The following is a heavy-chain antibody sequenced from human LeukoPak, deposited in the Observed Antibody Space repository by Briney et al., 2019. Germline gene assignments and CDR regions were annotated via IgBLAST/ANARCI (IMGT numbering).Heavy chain of an antibody. J-gene: IGHJ4*02. CDR1: GGSINSGGYY. V-gene: IGHV4-31*03. CDR3: ARGGSSSTEVKYYFDY. CDR2: IYYSGST. D-gene: IGHD6-6*01. Sequence: SQTLSLTCTVSGGSINSGGYYWSWIRQHPGKGLEWIGYIYYSGSTYYNPSLKSRVTISVDTSKNQFSLTLSSVTAADTAVYYCARGGSSSTEVKYYFDYWGQGTLVTVPS.